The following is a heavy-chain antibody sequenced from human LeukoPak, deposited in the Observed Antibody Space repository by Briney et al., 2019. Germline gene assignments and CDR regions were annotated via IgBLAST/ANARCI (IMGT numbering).Heavy chain of an antibody. CDR2: INSDGSST. CDR3: AKFYYDSSAYYYGIDY. V-gene: IGHV3-74*01. Sequence: GGSLRLSCAASGFTFSSYWMHWVRQAPGKGLVWVSRINSDGSSTSYADSVKGRFTISRDNTKNTLYLQMNSLRAEDTAVYYCAKFYYDSSAYYYGIDYWGQGTLVTVSS. D-gene: IGHD3-22*01. CDR1: GFTFSSYW. J-gene: IGHJ4*02.